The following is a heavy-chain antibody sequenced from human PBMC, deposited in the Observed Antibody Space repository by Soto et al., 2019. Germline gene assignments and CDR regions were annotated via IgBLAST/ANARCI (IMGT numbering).Heavy chain of an antibody. D-gene: IGHD1-1*01. Sequence: PSETLSLTCAVSGGSISSGGYSWSWIRQPPGKGLEWIGYIYHSGSTYYNPSLKSRVTISVDRSKNQFSLKLSSVTAADTAVYYCARDQLEGNWVDPWCQGTRVTVSS. CDR3: ARDQLEGNWVDP. V-gene: IGHV4-30-2*01. J-gene: IGHJ5*02. CDR2: IYHSGST. CDR1: GGSISSGGYS.